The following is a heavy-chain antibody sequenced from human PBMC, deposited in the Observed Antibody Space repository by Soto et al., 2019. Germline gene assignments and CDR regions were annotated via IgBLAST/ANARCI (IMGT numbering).Heavy chain of an antibody. D-gene: IGHD6-19*01. Sequence: GGALRLSWASAGFTFSNYGMHWGRQAPGKGLEWGSVIWGDGSNKYYADSGTGRFTISRDNSKNTLYLQMNSLRAEDTAVYYCTKDLDPGATVAGSDYWGQGTLVTVSS. CDR2: IWGDGSNK. V-gene: IGHV3-33*06. J-gene: IGHJ4*02. CDR1: GFTFSNYG. CDR3: TKDLDPGATVAGSDY.